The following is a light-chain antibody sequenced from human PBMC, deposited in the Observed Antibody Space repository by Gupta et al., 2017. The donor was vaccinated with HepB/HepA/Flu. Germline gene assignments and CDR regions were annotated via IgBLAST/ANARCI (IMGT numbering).Light chain of an antibody. CDR2: DDH. Sequence: SYVVTQPPSVSVAPGMTASIPCGGNDIGSKSVQVYQQRPGQAPVLVVYDDHDRPSGIPERFSGSNSGNTATLTISRVGAGDEADYYCQVWDSPADDWVFGGGTKLTVL. J-gene: IGLJ3*02. CDR3: QVWDSPADDWV. V-gene: IGLV3-21*03. CDR1: DIGSKS.